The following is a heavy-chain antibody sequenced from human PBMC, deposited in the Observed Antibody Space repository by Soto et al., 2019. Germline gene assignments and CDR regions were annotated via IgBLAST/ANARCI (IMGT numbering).Heavy chain of an antibody. V-gene: IGHV1-8*01. CDR3: ARGRQRVWYYYYGMDV. CDR1: GYTFTSYD. CDR2: MNPNSGNT. Sequence: SVKVSCKASGYTFTSYDINWVRQATGQGLEWMGWMNPNSGNTGYAQKFQGRVTMNRNTSISTAYMELSSLRSEDTAVYYCARGRQRVWYYYYGMDVWGQGTTVTVSS. D-gene: IGHD6-13*01. J-gene: IGHJ6*02.